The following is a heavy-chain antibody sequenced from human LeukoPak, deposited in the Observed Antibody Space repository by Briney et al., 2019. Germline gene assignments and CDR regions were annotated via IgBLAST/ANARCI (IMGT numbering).Heavy chain of an antibody. Sequence: ASVKVSCKASGYTFTDFYIHWVRQSPGQGLEWMGRINPNSGGTNYAQKFQGRVTITRDTSISTAYMELSRLTSDDSALYYCARGTQWLVGNYWGQGTLVTVSS. J-gene: IGHJ4*02. V-gene: IGHV1-2*06. CDR3: ARGTQWLVGNY. CDR2: INPNSGGT. D-gene: IGHD6-19*01. CDR1: GYTFTDFY.